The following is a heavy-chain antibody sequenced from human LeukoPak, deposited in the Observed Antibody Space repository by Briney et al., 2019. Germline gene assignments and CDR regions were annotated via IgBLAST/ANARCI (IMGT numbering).Heavy chain of an antibody. CDR1: GGSISSYY. J-gene: IGHJ4*02. CDR2: IYYSGGT. CDR3: ATHAVYSSSWYNFDY. Sequence: SETLSLTCTVSGGSISSYYWSWIQQPPGKGLEWIGYIYYSGGTKYNPSLKSRVTISVDTSKNQFSLKLSSVTAADAAVYYCATHAVYSSSWYNFDYWGQGTLVTVSS. V-gene: IGHV4-59*01. D-gene: IGHD6-13*01.